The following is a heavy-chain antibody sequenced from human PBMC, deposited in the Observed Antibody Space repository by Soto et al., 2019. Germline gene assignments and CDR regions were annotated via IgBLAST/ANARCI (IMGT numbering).Heavy chain of an antibody. J-gene: IGHJ6*02. D-gene: IGHD3-3*01. CDR3: AKDSWAIFGVPAGEYYAMDV. CDR2: ISGSGGTT. CDR1: GSTFEDYA. V-gene: IGHV3-23*01. Sequence: GGSLRLSCVASGSTFEDYAMSWGRQAPGKGLEWVSAISGSGGTTYYSDSVKGRFTISRDNSKNTVYLQMNDLRVEDAAEYFCAKDSWAIFGVPAGEYYAMDVWGQGTTVTVSS.